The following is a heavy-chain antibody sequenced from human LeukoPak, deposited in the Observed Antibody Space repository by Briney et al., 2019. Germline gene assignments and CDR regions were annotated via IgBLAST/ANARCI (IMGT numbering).Heavy chain of an antibody. CDR2: ILGSGGST. CDR3: AKWGDYNVLTGYYVPDY. Sequence: GGSLRLSCAASGFTFSNYAMSWVRQAPGKGLEWVSAILGSGGSTYYADSVKGRFTVSRDNSKSTLYLQMNSLRAEDTALYYCAKWGDYNVLTGYYVPDYWGQGTLVTVSS. J-gene: IGHJ4*02. D-gene: IGHD3-9*01. V-gene: IGHV3-23*01. CDR1: GFTFSNYA.